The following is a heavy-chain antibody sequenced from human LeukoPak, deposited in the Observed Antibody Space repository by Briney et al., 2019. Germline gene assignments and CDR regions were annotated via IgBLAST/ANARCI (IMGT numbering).Heavy chain of an antibody. J-gene: IGHJ5*02. CDR3: ARSLVTPHWFDP. Sequence: RRPSVKLSRKVWLRPFSLFSIRWVRHASRQGREWMGGMIPLFGPANYTENFQERVPITADNSTSRADMELSSRRSEDTAVYYCARSLVTPHWFDPWGKGTLVTVSP. CDR1: LRPFSLFS. V-gene: IGHV1-69*06. CDR2: MIPLFGPA. D-gene: IGHD2-21*02.